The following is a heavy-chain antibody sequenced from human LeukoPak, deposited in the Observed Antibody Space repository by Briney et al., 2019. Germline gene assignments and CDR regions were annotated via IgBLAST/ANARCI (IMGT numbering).Heavy chain of an antibody. Sequence: GASVKVSCKASGYTFTGYYMHWVRQAPGQGLEWMGWINPNSGGTNYAQKFQGRVTMTRDTSISTAYMELSRLRSDDTAVYYCAGLGGGYSSSHNWFDPWGQGTLVTVSS. D-gene: IGHD6-13*01. J-gene: IGHJ5*02. CDR2: INPNSGGT. V-gene: IGHV1-2*02. CDR1: GYTFTGYY. CDR3: AGLGGGYSSSHNWFDP.